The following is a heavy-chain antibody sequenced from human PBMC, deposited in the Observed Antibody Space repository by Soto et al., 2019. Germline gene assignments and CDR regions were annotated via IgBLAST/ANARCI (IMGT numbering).Heavy chain of an antibody. CDR2: IIPIFGTA. CDR1: GGTFSSYA. D-gene: IGHD2-2*01. J-gene: IGHJ6*02. CDR3: ARALGYQLLPFYYGMDV. V-gene: IGHV1-69*13. Sequence: GASVEVSCKASGGTFSSYAIIWVRQAPGQGLEWMGGIIPIFGTANYAQKFQGRVTITADESTSTAYMELSSLRSEDTAVYYCARALGYQLLPFYYGMDVWGQGTTVTVS.